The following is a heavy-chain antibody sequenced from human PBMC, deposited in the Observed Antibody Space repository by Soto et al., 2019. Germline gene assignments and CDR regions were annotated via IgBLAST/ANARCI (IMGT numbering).Heavy chain of an antibody. CDR1: GYGFTTYG. D-gene: IGHD1-26*01. Sequence: QVHLVQSGAEVKKPGASVKVSCKGSGYGFTTYGITWVRQAPGQGLEWMAWISAHNGNTNYAQKLQGRVTVTRATSTSTAYMELRSLRSDDTAVYYCARGSYGDYWGQGALVTVSS. V-gene: IGHV1-18*01. CDR3: ARGSYGDY. CDR2: ISAHNGNT. J-gene: IGHJ4*02.